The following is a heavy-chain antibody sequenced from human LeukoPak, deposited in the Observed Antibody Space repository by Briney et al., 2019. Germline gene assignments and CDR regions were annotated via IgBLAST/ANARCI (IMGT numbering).Heavy chain of an antibody. CDR1: GFTFSSFA. Sequence: GGSLRLSCAASGFTFSSFAIHWVRQAPGKGLEWVSTISGSGGSTYYADSVRGRFTISRDNSKNTLYLQMNSLSAEDTAVYYCAKGREVTRHAVFFDYWGQGTLVTASS. CDR3: AKGREVTRHAVFFDY. CDR2: ISGSGGST. V-gene: IGHV3-23*01. D-gene: IGHD3-3*01. J-gene: IGHJ4*02.